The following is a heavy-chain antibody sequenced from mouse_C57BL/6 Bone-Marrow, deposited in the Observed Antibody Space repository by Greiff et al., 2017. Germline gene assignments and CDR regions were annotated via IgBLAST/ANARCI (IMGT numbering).Heavy chain of an antibody. V-gene: IGHV1-81*01. CDR3: ARRAAVVATRAWFAY. J-gene: IGHJ3*01. D-gene: IGHD1-1*01. CDR2: IYPRSGNT. CDR1: GYTFTSYG. Sequence: QVQLQQSGAELVRPGASVKLSCKASGYTFTSYGISWVKQRTGQGLEWIGEIYPRSGNTYYNEKFKGKATLTADKSSSTAYMELRSLTSEDSAVYFCARRAAVVATRAWFAYWGQGTLVTVSA.